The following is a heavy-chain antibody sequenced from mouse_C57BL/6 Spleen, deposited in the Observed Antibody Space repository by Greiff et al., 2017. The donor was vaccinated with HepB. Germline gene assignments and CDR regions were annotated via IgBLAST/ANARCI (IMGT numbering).Heavy chain of an antibody. V-gene: IGHV1-69*01. CDR3: TRSYYGSSLYWYFDV. Sequence: QVHVKQPGAELVMPGASVKLSCKASGYTFTSYWMHWVKQRPGQGLEWIGEIDPSDSYTNYNQKFKGKSTLTVDKSSSTAYMQLSSLTSEDSAVYYCTRSYYGSSLYWYFDVWGTGTTVTVSS. CDR1: GYTFTSYW. CDR2: IDPSDSYT. J-gene: IGHJ1*03. D-gene: IGHD1-1*01.